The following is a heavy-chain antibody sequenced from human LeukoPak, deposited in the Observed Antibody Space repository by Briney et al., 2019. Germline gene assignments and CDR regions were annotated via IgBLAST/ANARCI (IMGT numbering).Heavy chain of an antibody. J-gene: IGHJ3*02. CDR1: GGSISSGGYY. Sequence: SETLSLTCTVSGGSISSGGYYWSWIRQPPGKGLEWIGYIYHSGSTYYNPSLKSRVTISVDRSKNQFSLKLSSVTAADTAVYYCARSRYSGSVDIWGQGTMVTVSS. CDR2: IYHSGST. V-gene: IGHV4-30-2*01. CDR3: ARSRYSGSVDI. D-gene: IGHD1-26*01.